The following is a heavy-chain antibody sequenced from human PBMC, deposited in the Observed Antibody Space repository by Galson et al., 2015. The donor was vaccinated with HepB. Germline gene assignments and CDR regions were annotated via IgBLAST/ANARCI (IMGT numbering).Heavy chain of an antibody. D-gene: IGHD3-10*01. CDR3: ARGTYYYGSGSYSYYYYYGMDV. Sequence: SVKVSCKASGGTFSSYTISWVRQAPGQGLEWMGRIIPILGIANYAQKFQGRVTITADKSTSTAYMELSSLRSEDTAVYYCARGTYYYGSGSYSYYYYYGMDVWGQGTTVTVSS. CDR2: IIPILGIA. J-gene: IGHJ6*02. CDR1: GGTFSSYT. V-gene: IGHV1-69*02.